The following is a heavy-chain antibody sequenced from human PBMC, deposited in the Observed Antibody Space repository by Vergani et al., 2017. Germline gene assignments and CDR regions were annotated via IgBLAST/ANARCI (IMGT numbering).Heavy chain of an antibody. D-gene: IGHD6-13*01. J-gene: IGHJ5*02. V-gene: IGHV1-46*01. Sequence: QVQLVQSGAEVKKPGASVKVSCKASGYTFTNYYMHWVRQAPGQGLEWMGIINPSGGSTSYAQKFQGRVTMTRDTSTGTAYMELGSLRSEDTAVYSCARDLLDGTAAAGGWFDHWGQGTLVTVSS. CDR3: ARDLLDGTAAAGGWFDH. CDR2: INPSGGST. CDR1: GYTFTNYY.